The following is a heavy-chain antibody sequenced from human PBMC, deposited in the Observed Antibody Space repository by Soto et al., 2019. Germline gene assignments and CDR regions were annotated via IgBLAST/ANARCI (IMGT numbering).Heavy chain of an antibody. V-gene: IGHV1-69*02. J-gene: IGHJ4*02. CDR3: VRDSPTGSTYSGYDGIDY. CDR1: GGTFSNDI. CDR2: IIPLLDIT. D-gene: IGHD5-12*01. Sequence: QVQLVQSGAEVKKPGSSVKVSCKASGGTFSNDIITWVRQAPGQGLEWMGRIIPLLDITNYAKKFQGGVTIAVDKTTTTAYMKMSSLGSEDTAVYYCVRDSPTGSTYSGYDGIDYWGQGTLGTLSS.